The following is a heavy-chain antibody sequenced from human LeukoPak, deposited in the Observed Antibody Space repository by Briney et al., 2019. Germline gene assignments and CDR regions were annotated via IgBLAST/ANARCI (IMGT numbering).Heavy chain of an antibody. Sequence: GGSRRLSCAASGFTFSSYGMHWVRQAPGKGLEWVAVIWYVGSNKYYADSVKGRFTISRDNSKNTLYLQMNSLRAEDTAVYYCAKGGDGYNYFDYWGQGTLVTVSS. CDR2: IWYVGSNK. V-gene: IGHV3-33*06. CDR3: AKGGDGYNYFDY. J-gene: IGHJ4*02. D-gene: IGHD5-24*01. CDR1: GFTFSSYG.